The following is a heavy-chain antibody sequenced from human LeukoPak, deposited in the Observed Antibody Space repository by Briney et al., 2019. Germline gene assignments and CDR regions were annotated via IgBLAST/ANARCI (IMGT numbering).Heavy chain of an antibody. CDR2: IYPDDSDT. CDR1: GYSSGNRW. V-gene: IGHV5-51*01. CDR3: ARGAYGSGSSYNYYGMDV. J-gene: IGHJ6*02. Sequence: GESLNFSCKCSGYSSGNRWIGWVRQMPGKGLEWMGIIYPDDSDTIYSPSFEGQVTISADKSISTAYLQWSSLKASDTAMYYCARGAYGSGSSYNYYGMDVWGQGTTVTVSS. D-gene: IGHD3-10*01.